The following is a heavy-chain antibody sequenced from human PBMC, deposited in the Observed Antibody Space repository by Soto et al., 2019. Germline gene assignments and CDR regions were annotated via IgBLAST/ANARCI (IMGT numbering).Heavy chain of an antibody. CDR3: ARGRGVNWFDP. V-gene: IGHV4-34*01. CDR2: INHSGST. Sequence: PSETLSLTCAVYGGSFSGYYWSWIRQPPGKGLEWIGEINHSGSTNYNPSLKSRVTISVDTSKNQFSLKLSSVTAADTAVYYCARGRGVNWFDPWGQGTLVTVSS. J-gene: IGHJ5*02. D-gene: IGHD3-10*01. CDR1: GGSFSGYY.